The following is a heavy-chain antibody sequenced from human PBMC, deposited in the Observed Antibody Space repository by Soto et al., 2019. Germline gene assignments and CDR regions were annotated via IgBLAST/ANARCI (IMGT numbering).Heavy chain of an antibody. CDR2: VSDTGINT. J-gene: IGHJ4*02. V-gene: IGHV3-23*01. Sequence: PGGSLRLSCVASGFTFSNFAMSWVRQAPGKGLEWVSAVSDTGINTYYADSVKGRFAVSRDNSKNTLYLQMSRLRAEDTAVYFCAKDRGGCSTISCYLDYWGQGTLVTVSS. CDR1: GFTFSNFA. CDR3: AKDRGGCSTISCYLDY. D-gene: IGHD2-2*01.